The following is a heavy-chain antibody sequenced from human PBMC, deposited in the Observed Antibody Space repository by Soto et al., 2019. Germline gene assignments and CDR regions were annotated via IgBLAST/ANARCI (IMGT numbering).Heavy chain of an antibody. CDR1: GGSISSYY. J-gene: IGHJ6*02. CDR3: ARNRGRGYSGYDYYAQLYYYYGMDV. V-gene: IGHV4-59*08. Sequence: PSETLSLTCTVSGGSISSYYWSWIRQPPGKGLEWIGYIYYSGSTYYNPSLKSRVTISVDTSKNQFSLKLSSVTAADTAVYYCARNRGRGYSGYDYYAQLYYYYGMDVWGQGTTVTVSS. D-gene: IGHD5-12*01. CDR2: IYYSGST.